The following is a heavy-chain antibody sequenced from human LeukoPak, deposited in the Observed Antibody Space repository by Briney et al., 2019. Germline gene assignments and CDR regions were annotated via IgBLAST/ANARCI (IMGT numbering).Heavy chain of an antibody. J-gene: IGHJ3*02. CDR3: ARDAVSSGWTIDI. D-gene: IGHD6-19*01. V-gene: IGHV3-30*04. Sequence: PGGSLRLSCAASGFTFSSYAMHWVRQAPGKGLGWVAVISYDGSNKYYADSVKGRFTISRDNSKNTLYLQMNSLRAEDTAVYYCARDAVSSGWTIDIWGQGTMVTVSS. CDR1: GFTFSSYA. CDR2: ISYDGSNK.